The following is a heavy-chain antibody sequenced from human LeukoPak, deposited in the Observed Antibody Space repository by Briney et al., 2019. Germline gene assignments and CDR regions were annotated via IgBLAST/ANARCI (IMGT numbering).Heavy chain of an antibody. CDR3: ARQNEWAFDN. CDR1: GCSISSYY. J-gene: IGHJ4*02. V-gene: IGHV4-59*05. CDR2: IYYSRST. Sequence: SETLSLTCTVSGCSISSYYWSWIRQPPGKGLEWIGGIYYSRSTYYNPSLKSRVIISVDTSKNQFSLKLTSVTAADTTVYYCARQNEWAFDNWGQGTLVTVSA. D-gene: IGHD1-1*01.